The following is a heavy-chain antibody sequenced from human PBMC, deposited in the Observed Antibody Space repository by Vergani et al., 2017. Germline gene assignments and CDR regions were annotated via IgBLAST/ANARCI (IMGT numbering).Heavy chain of an antibody. CDR3: ASTMITVGGVTSPFDY. J-gene: IGHJ4*02. D-gene: IGHD3-16*01. V-gene: IGHV3-30-3*01. CDR2: ISYDGSNK. CDR1: GFTFSSYA. Sequence: QVQLVESGGGVVQPGRSLRLSCSASGFTFSSYAMHWVRQAPGKGLEWVAVISYDGSNKYYADSVKGRFTISRDNSKNTLYLQMNSLRAEDTAVYYCASTMITVGGVTSPFDYWGQGTLVTVSS.